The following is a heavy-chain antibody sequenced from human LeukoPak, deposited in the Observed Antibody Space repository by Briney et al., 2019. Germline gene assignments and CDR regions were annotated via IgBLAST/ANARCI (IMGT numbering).Heavy chain of an antibody. CDR2: IYYSGST. V-gene: IGHV4-59*08. Sequence: PSETLSLTCTVSGVSMRNHYWSWIRQPPGKGLEWIGYIYYSGSTNYNPSLKSRVTISVDTSKNQFSLKLSSVTAADTAVYYCARPSYYYDSSGYSVGAFDIWGQGTMVTVSS. CDR1: GVSMRNHY. J-gene: IGHJ3*02. D-gene: IGHD3-22*01. CDR3: ARPSYYYDSSGYSVGAFDI.